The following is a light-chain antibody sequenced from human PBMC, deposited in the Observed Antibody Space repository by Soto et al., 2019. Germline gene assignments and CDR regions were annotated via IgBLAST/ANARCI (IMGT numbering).Light chain of an antibody. V-gene: IGKV1-5*03. CDR2: KAS. Sequence: DIQMTQSPSTLSASVGDRVTITCRASQSIGSWLAWHQQKPGKAPKLLISKASSLESGVPSRFSGSGSGTEFTLTISSLQPDDFATYYCQQYNSYRTFGQGTKVDI. CDR1: QSIGSW. J-gene: IGKJ1*01. CDR3: QQYNSYRT.